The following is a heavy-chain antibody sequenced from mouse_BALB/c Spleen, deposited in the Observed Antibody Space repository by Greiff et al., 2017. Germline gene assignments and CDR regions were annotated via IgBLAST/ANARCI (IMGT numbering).Heavy chain of an antibody. D-gene: IGHD1-1*01. J-gene: IGHJ4*01. CDR3: ARDYHYYGSSPYAMDY. Sequence: QVQLQQSGPGLVAPSQSLSITCTVSGFSLTSYGVHWVRQPPGKGLEWLGVIWAGGSTNYNSALMSRLSISKDNSKSQVFLKMNSLQTDDTAMYYCARDYHYYGSSPYAMDYWGQGTSVTVSS. CDR1: GFSLTSYG. CDR2: IWAGGST. V-gene: IGHV2-9*02.